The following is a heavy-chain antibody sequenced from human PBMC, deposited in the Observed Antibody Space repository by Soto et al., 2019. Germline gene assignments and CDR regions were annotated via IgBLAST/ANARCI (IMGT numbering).Heavy chain of an antibody. CDR2: ISTSSLYI. V-gene: IGHV3-21*04. D-gene: IGHD3-10*02. J-gene: IGHJ3*01. Sequence: GGSLRLSCTASGFTFSDYSMNWVRQAPGKGLEWVSSISTSSLYIYYADSVQGRFTISRDNSKNTLYLQMNSLGAEDTAVYYCARDSGHVSTYVSDALDVWGQGTMVTVSS. CDR1: GFTFSDYS. CDR3: ARDSGHVSTYVSDALDV.